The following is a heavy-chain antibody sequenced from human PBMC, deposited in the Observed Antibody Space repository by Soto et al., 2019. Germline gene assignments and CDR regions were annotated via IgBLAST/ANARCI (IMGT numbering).Heavy chain of an antibody. J-gene: IGHJ5*02. D-gene: IGHD6-6*01. CDR1: GFTFSSYG. CDR2: IWYDGSNK. V-gene: IGHV3-33*01. CDR3: ARGRGEQLDIYNWFDP. Sequence: GGSLRLSCAASGFTFSSYGMHWVRQAPGKGLEWVAVIWYDGSNKYYADSVKGRFTISRDNSKNTLYLQMNSLRAEDTAVYYCARGRGEQLDIYNWFDPWGQGTLVTVSS.